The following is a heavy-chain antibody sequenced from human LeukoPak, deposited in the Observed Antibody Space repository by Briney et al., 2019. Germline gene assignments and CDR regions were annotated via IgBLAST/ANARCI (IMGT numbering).Heavy chain of an antibody. V-gene: IGHV3-9*01. CDR3: AKDDTAMALDY. Sequence: GRSLRLSCAASGFTFDDYAMHWVRQAPGKGLEWVSGISWNSGSIGYADSVKGRFTNSRDNAKNSLYLQMNSLRAEDTALYYCAKDDTAMALDYWGQGTLVTVSS. J-gene: IGHJ4*02. CDR1: GFTFDDYA. CDR2: ISWNSGSI. D-gene: IGHD5-18*01.